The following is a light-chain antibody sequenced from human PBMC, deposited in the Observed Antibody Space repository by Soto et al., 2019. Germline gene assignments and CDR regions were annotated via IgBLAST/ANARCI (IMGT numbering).Light chain of an antibody. CDR2: DAS. CDR1: QGASTY. CDR3: QQRSNWPRT. Sequence: EIVLTQSPGTLSLSPGERATLSCRASQGASTYLAWFQQKPGQAPRLLIYDASNRATGIPARFSGSGSGTDFTLTIRSLEPEDFAVYYCQQRSNWPRTFGQGTKVDIK. J-gene: IGKJ1*01. V-gene: IGKV3-11*01.